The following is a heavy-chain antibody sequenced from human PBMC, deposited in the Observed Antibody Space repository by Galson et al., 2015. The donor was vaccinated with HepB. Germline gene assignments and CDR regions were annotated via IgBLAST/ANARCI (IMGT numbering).Heavy chain of an antibody. CDR1: GITFRGDW. Sequence: SPRLSCAASGITFRGDWMRWVRQAPGKGLEWVANIKQDGSEKYYVDSVKGRFTISRDNAKNSLYLQMNSLRAEDTAVYYCAREKDYDSSGAFDYWGQGTLVTVSS. CDR2: IKQDGSEK. V-gene: IGHV3-7*03. J-gene: IGHJ4*02. D-gene: IGHD3-22*01. CDR3: AREKDYDSSGAFDY.